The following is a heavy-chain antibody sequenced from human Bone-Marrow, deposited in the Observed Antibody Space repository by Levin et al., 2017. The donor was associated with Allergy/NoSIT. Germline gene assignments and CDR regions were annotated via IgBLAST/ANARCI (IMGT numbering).Heavy chain of an antibody. V-gene: IGHV1-2*06. J-gene: IGHJ5*02. CDR1: GYSFTGYF. CDR2: LNPHSGAT. D-gene: IGHD6-19*01. Sequence: ASVKVSCKASGYSFTGYFMDWVRQAPGQGLEWMGRLNPHSGATTYAQQFQGRVTMTRDTSNNIVYMELSSVRSDDTAVYYCTRETSSSLSWPPFDPWGQGTLVTVSS. CDR3: TRETSSSLSWPPFDP.